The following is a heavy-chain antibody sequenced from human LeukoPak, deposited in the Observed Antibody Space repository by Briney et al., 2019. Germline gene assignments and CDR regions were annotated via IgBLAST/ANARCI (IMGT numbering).Heavy chain of an antibody. CDR3: ARDYIRGDGYIYDAFDI. CDR1: GGTFSSYA. V-gene: IGHV1-69*13. Sequence: SVKVSCKASGGTFSSYAISWVRQAPGQGLEWMGGIIPIFGTANYAQKFQGRVTITADESTSTAYMELSSLRSEDTAVYYCARDYIRGDGYIYDAFDIWGQGTMVTVSS. CDR2: IIPIFGTA. D-gene: IGHD5-24*01. J-gene: IGHJ3*02.